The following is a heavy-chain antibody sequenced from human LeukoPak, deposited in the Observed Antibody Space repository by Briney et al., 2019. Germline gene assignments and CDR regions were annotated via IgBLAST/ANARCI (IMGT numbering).Heavy chain of an antibody. Sequence: ASVKVSCKASGYTFTCYGISWVRQAPGQGLEWMGWISAYNGNTNYAQKLQGRVSMTTDTSTSTAYMDLRSLRSDDTAVYYCARGTTEARIEGGAFDIWGQGTMVTVSS. J-gene: IGHJ3*02. CDR1: GYTFTCYG. CDR2: ISAYNGNT. V-gene: IGHV1-18*01. CDR3: ARGTTEARIEGGAFDI. D-gene: IGHD1-1*01.